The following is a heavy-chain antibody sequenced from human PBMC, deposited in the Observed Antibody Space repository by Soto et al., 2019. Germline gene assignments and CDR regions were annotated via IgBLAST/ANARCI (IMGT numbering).Heavy chain of an antibody. J-gene: IGHJ4*02. CDR2: LYTGTDT. D-gene: IGHD1-26*01. V-gene: IGHV3-53*01. Sequence: PGGSLRLSCAASGFTVSSTYLTWVRQAPGKGLEWVAILYTGTDTVYADSVKGRFTISRDSSKNTFYLQTNSLRAEDTAMYFCARSRYTGTYPGRFLDYWGQGSLVTV. CDR3: ARSRYTGTYPGRFLDY. CDR1: GFTVSSTY.